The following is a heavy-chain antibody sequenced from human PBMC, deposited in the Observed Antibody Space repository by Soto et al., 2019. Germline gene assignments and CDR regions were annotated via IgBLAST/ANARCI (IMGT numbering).Heavy chain of an antibody. V-gene: IGHV4-38-2*01. D-gene: IGHD3-22*01. Sequence: SETLSLTCAVSGYSLSSRYYWGWLRQPPGKGLEWIGSIYHGGRTYYNPSLNSRVTLSIDMTNHHVSLILTSVTAPDTAVYYCARVGPWVPYYYDRSPYTFEIWFDPWGQGTLVTVSS. CDR1: GYSLSSRYY. CDR2: IYHGGRT. CDR3: ARVGPWVPYYYDRSPYTFEIWFDP. J-gene: IGHJ5*02.